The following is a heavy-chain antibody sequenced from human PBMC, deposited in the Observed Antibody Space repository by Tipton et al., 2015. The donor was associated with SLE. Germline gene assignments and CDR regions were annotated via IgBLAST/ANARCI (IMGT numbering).Heavy chain of an antibody. Sequence: TLSLTCTVSGGSINNYYWSWIRQPPGKGLEWIGYIYYSGSTNYNPSLKSRVTISVDTSKNQFSLKLSSVTAADTAVYYCASGSSYSSSWYYYYYYMDVWGKGTTVTVSS. J-gene: IGHJ6*03. V-gene: IGHV4-59*01. CDR3: ASGSSYSSSWYYYYYYMDV. D-gene: IGHD6-13*01. CDR1: GGSINNYY. CDR2: IYYSGST.